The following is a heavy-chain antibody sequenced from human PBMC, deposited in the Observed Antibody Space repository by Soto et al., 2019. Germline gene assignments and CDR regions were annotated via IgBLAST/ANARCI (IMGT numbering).Heavy chain of an antibody. V-gene: IGHV4-59*08. D-gene: IGHD3-16*01. CDR1: GGSISSYY. Sequence: QVQLQESGPGLVKPSETLSLTCTVSGGSISSYYWSWIRQPPGKGLEWIGYIYYSGSTNYNPSLKTRVTISVAPSKNPFSLKLSSVTAADTAVYYCARRWGEAFEIWGQGTMVTVSS. CDR3: ARRWGEAFEI. CDR2: IYYSGST. J-gene: IGHJ3*02.